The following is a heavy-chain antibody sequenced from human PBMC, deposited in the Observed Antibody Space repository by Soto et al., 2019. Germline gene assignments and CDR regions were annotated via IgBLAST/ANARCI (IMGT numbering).Heavy chain of an antibody. CDR3: AKGRVGAPQVVYYYGMDV. CDR1: GFTFSSYG. J-gene: IGHJ6*02. CDR2: ISYDGSNK. D-gene: IGHD1-26*01. V-gene: IGHV3-30*18. Sequence: QVQLVESGGGVVQPGRSLRLSCAASGFTFSSYGMHWVRQAPGKGLEWVAVISYDGSNKYYADSVKGRFTISRDNSKNTLYLQMNSLRAEDTAVYYCAKGRVGAPQVVYYYGMDVWGQGTTVTVSS.